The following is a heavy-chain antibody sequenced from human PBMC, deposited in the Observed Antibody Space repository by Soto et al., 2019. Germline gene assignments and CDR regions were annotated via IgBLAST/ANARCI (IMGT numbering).Heavy chain of an antibody. CDR2: IKSKTDGGTT. J-gene: IGHJ6*03. Sequence: GSLRLSCAASGCTFSNAWMSWVRQDPGKGLEWVGRIKSKTDGGTTDYAAPVKGRFTISRDDSKNTLYLQMNSLKTEDTAVYYCTTLTKQWLDYYYYYMDVWGKGTTVTVSS. D-gene: IGHD6-19*01. V-gene: IGHV3-15*01. CDR3: TTLTKQWLDYYYYYMDV. CDR1: GCTFSNAW.